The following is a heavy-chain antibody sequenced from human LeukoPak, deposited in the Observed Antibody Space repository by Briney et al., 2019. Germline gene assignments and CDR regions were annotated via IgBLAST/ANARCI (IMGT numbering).Heavy chain of an antibody. Sequence: SETLSLTCTVSGGSIGSYYWSWLRQPPGQGLEGIGNIYYSGSTNYNPSLKSRVTISVDTSKNQFSLKLSSVTAADTAVYYCARFQRGYSYGSNYFDYWGQGTLVTVSS. D-gene: IGHD5-18*01. J-gene: IGHJ4*02. CDR1: GGSIGSYY. CDR2: IYYSGST. V-gene: IGHV4-59*01. CDR3: ARFQRGYSYGSNYFDY.